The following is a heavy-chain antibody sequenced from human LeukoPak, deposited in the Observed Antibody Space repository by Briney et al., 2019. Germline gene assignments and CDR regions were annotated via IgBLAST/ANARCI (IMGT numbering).Heavy chain of an antibody. Sequence: SEALSLTCTVSGGSISSYYWSWIRQPPGKGLEWIGYIYYSGSTNYNPSLKSRVTISVDTSKNQFSLKLSSVTAADTAVYYCARSQVPAAIRLDAFDIWAKGQWSPSLQ. J-gene: IGHJ3*02. CDR1: GGSISSYY. CDR3: ARSQVPAAIRLDAFDI. CDR2: IYYSGST. D-gene: IGHD2-2*02. V-gene: IGHV4-59*01.